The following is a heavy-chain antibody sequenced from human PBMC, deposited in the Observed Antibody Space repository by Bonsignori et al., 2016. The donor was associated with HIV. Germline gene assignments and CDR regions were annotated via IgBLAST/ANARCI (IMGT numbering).Heavy chain of an antibody. J-gene: IGHJ5*02. Sequence: RQPPGKGLEWIGEINHSGSTNYNPSLKSRVTISVDTSKNQFSLKLSSVTAADTAVYYCARSLGSPSFGRGWFDPWGQGTLVTVSS. CDR2: INHSGST. V-gene: IGHV4-34*01. D-gene: IGHD7-27*01. CDR3: ARSLGSPSFGRGWFDP.